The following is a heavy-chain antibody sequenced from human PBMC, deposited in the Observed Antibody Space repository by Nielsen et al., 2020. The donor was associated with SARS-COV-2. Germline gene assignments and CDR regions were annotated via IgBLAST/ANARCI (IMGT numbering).Heavy chain of an antibody. V-gene: IGHV1-18*01. CDR2: ISAYNGNT. CDR1: GYTFTSYS. D-gene: IGHD1-26*01. Sequence: ASVKVSCKASGYTFTSYSMNWVRQAPGQGLEWMGWISAYNGNTNYAQKLQGRVTMTTDTSTSTAYMELGSLRSDDTAVYYCAKVWAPWYYFDYWGQGTLVTVSS. CDR3: AKVWAPWYYFDY. J-gene: IGHJ4*02.